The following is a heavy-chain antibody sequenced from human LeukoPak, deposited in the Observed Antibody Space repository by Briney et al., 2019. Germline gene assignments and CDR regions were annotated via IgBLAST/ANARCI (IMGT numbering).Heavy chain of an antibody. J-gene: IGHJ3*02. D-gene: IGHD3-10*01. Sequence: PGGSLRLSCAGSGFIFSMYGMTWVRQAPGKGLEWVSGISDSGGSTFSADSVKGRFTISRDNSKNTLYLQMNSLRAEDTAVYYCARKGNAFDIWGQGTMVTVSS. CDR3: ARKGNAFDI. V-gene: IGHV3-23*01. CDR2: ISDSGGST. CDR1: GFIFSMYG.